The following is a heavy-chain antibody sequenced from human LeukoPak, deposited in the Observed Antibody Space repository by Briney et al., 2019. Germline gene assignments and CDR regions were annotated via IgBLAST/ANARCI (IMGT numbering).Heavy chain of an antibody. CDR3: ARENYDDAFDI. V-gene: IGHV4-59*01. CDR1: GGSFSGYY. J-gene: IGHJ3*02. D-gene: IGHD1-7*01. CDR2: IYYSGST. Sequence: SETLSLTCAVYGGSFSGYYWSWIRQPPGKGLEWIGYIYYSGSTNYNPSLKSRVTISVDTSKNQFSLKLSSVTAADTAVYYCARENYDDAFDIWGQGTMVTVSS.